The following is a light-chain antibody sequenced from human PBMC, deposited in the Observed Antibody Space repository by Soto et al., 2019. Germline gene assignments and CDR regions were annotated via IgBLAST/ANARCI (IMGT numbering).Light chain of an antibody. CDR2: GAS. Sequence: EIVMTQSPATLSVSLGDRATLSCRASQSVGSYLAWYQQKPGQAPRLLIYGASNRATGIPARFSGSGSETDFTLTISSLQSEDFAVYYCQQYDSWPPSYTFGQGTKLEIK. J-gene: IGKJ2*01. CDR3: QQYDSWPPSYT. CDR1: QSVGSY. V-gene: IGKV3-15*01.